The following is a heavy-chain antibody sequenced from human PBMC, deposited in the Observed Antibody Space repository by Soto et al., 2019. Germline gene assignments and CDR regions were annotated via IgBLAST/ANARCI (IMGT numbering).Heavy chain of an antibody. V-gene: IGHV4-59*08. CDR3: ARQAGDIVVVPAAPFDY. J-gene: IGHJ4*02. CDR2: IYYSGST. D-gene: IGHD2-2*01. CDR1: GGSIISYY. Sequence: PSETHSLTSTVSGGSIISYYWSWIRQPPGKGLEWIGYIYYSGSTNYNPSLKSRVTISVDTSKNQFSLKLSSVTAADTAVYYCARQAGDIVVVPAAPFDYWGQGTLVTVS.